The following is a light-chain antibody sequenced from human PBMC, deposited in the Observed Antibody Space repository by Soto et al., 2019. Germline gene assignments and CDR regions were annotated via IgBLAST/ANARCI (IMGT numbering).Light chain of an antibody. Sequence: DIQFTQSPSFLSASIVDRVTITCRASQDFSNFLAWYQQKPGRAPKLLMYDASTLQSGVPSRFSGSGSGTEFTLTISSLQPEDFAPYYSQQYNSCSRQFGQAT. CDR2: DAS. J-gene: IGKJ1*01. CDR1: QDFSNF. CDR3: QQYNSCSRQ. V-gene: IGKV1-9*01.